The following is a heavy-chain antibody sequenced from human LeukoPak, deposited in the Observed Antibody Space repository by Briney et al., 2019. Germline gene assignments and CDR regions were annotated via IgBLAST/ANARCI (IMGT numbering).Heavy chain of an antibody. CDR3: ARELAAAGLNWFDP. CDR1: GGSISSSSYY. CDR2: IYYSGST. J-gene: IGHJ5*02. D-gene: IGHD6-13*01. Sequence: PSETLSLTCTVSGGSISSSSYYWGWIRQPPGKGLEWIGSIYYSGSTYYNPSLKSRVTISVDTSKNQFSLKLSSVTAADTAVYYCARELAAAGLNWFDPWGQGTLVTVSS. V-gene: IGHV4-39*01.